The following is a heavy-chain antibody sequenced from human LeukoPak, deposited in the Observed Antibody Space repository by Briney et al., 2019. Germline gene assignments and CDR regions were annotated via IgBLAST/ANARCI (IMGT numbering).Heavy chain of an antibody. Sequence: GGSLRLSCAASGFTFSNYWMSWVRQAPGKGLEWVANIKQDGSEKHYVDSVNGRFTISRDNAKNSLFLQMNSLRAEDTAMYYCARDHRVVGATGSCDIWGQGTVVTVSS. J-gene: IGHJ3*02. CDR3: ARDHRVVGATGSCDI. CDR1: GFTFSNYW. D-gene: IGHD1-26*01. CDR2: IKQDGSEK. V-gene: IGHV3-7*01.